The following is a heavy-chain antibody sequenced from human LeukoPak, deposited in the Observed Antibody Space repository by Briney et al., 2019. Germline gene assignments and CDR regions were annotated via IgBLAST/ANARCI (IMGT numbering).Heavy chain of an antibody. V-gene: IGHV3-33*01. D-gene: IGHD3-10*01. Sequence: GGSLRLSCAASGFTFSSYGMHWVRQAPGKGLEWVAVIWYDGSNKYYADSVKGRFTISRDNSKNTLYLQMNSLRAEDTAVYYCASGDSMVRGVIIRGPFDYWGQGTLVTVSS. CDR3: ASGDSMVRGVIIRGPFDY. CDR2: IWYDGSNK. CDR1: GFTFSSYG. J-gene: IGHJ4*02.